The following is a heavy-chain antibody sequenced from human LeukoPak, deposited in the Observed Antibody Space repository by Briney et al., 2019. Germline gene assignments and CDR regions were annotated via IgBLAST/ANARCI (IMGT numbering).Heavy chain of an antibody. CDR2: ILYDGCNK. D-gene: IGHD3-10*01. Sequence: PGRSLRLSCAASGFTFSTYVMHWVRQAPGKGLQWVAVILYDGCNKYFADSVKGRFIISRDNSKNTLYLQMNSLTAEDTAVYYCARVVAGSVYNSGMDVWGQGTTVTVFS. CDR3: ARVVAGSVYNSGMDV. J-gene: IGHJ6*02. CDR1: GFTFSTYV. V-gene: IGHV3-30*01.